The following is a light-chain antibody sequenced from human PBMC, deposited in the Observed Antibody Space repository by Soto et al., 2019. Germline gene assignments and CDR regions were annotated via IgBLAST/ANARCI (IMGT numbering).Light chain of an antibody. V-gene: IGKV1-39*01. CDR1: QTISTY. J-gene: IGKJ2*01. CDR2: DAS. Sequence: DIQMTQSPSSLSASVGDRVTITCRASQTISTYLNWYQQKPGKAPRLLIYDASSLLSGVPSRFSGSGSGTDFTLTIASLQTEDCSTYYCQQSDSTPYSFGQGTKVEI. CDR3: QQSDSTPYS.